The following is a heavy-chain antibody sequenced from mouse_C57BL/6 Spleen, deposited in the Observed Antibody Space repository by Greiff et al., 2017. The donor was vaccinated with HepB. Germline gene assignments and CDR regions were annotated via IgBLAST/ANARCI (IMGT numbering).Heavy chain of an antibody. V-gene: IGHV1-82*01. CDR1: GYAFSSSW. CDR3: ARTQLLPFDY. CDR2: IYPGDGDT. D-gene: IGHD1-1*01. Sequence: QVQLQQSGPELVKPGASVKISCKASGYAFSSSWMNWVKQRPGKGLEWIGRIYPGDGDTNYNGKFKGKATLTADKASSTAYMHLSSLTSEDAAVYFGARTQLLPFDYWGQGTTLTVSS. J-gene: IGHJ2*01.